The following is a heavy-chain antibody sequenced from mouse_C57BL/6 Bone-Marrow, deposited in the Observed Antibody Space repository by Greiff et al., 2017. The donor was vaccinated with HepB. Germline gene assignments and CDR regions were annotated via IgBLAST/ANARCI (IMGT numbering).Heavy chain of an antibody. CDR3: ARKQDPRPYYDYDETWFAY. V-gene: IGHV1-72*01. CDR1: GYTFTSYW. D-gene: IGHD2-4*01. Sequence: QVQLQQSGAELVKPGASVKLSCKASGYTFTSYWMHWVKQRPGRGLEWIGRIDPNSGGTKYNEKFKSKATLTVNEPASTAYMQLSSLTSEDSAVYYCARKQDPRPYYDYDETWFAYWGQGTLVTVSS. J-gene: IGHJ3*01. CDR2: IDPNSGGT.